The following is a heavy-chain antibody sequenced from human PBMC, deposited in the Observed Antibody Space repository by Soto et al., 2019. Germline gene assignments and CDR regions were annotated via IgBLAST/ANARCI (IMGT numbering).Heavy chain of an antibody. CDR3: AKGEDPYTSFGP. Sequence: GGSLILSCAASGFTFSSYAMSWVRQAPGKGLEWVSAISGSGGSTYYADSVKGRFTISRDNSKNTLYLQMNSLRAEDTAVYYWAKGEDPYTSFGPCGQGNLVTV. D-gene: IGHD2-2*02. J-gene: IGHJ5*02. V-gene: IGHV3-23*01. CDR2: ISGSGGST. CDR1: GFTFSSYA.